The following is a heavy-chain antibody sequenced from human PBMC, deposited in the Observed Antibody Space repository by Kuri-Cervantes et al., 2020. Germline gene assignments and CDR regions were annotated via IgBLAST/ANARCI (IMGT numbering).Heavy chain of an antibody. CDR3: ASRRDYDSGGYLPNWFDP. V-gene: IGHV4-38-2*01. CDR2: IYHSGST. J-gene: IGHJ5*02. Sequence: SETLSLTCAVSGYSTSSGDYWGWIRQPPGKGLEWIGSIYHSGSTYYNPSLKSRVTISVDTSKNQFSLKLSSVTAADTAVYYCASRRDYDSGGYLPNWFDPWGQGTLVTVSS. D-gene: IGHD3-22*01. CDR1: GYSTSSGDY.